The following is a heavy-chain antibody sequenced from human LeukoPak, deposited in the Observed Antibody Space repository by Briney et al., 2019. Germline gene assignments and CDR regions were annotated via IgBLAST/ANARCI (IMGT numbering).Heavy chain of an antibody. CDR2: IYYSGST. Sequence: PSETLSLTCTVSGGSISSYYWSWIRQPPGKGLEWIGYIYYSGSTNYNPSLKSRVTISVDTSKNQFSLKLSSVTAADTAVYYCARRHAGHNYGYWAFDYWGQGTLVTVSS. CDR3: ARRHAGHNYGYWAFDY. CDR1: GGSISSYY. J-gene: IGHJ4*02. D-gene: IGHD5-18*01. V-gene: IGHV4-59*08.